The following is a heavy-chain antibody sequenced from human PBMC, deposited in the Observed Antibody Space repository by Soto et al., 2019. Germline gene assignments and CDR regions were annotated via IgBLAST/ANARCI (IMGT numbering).Heavy chain of an antibody. CDR1: GGTFSSYA. Sequence: SVKVSCKASGGTFSSYAISWVRQAPGQGLEWMGGIIPIFGTANYAQKFQVRVTITADKSTSTAYMELSSLRSEDTAVYYCAREVGARFGMDVWGQGTTVTVSS. CDR3: AREVGARFGMDV. D-gene: IGHD1-26*01. V-gene: IGHV1-69*06. J-gene: IGHJ6*02. CDR2: IIPIFGTA.